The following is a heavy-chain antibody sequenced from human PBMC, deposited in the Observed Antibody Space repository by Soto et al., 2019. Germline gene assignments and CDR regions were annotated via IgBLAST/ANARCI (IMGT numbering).Heavy chain of an antibody. CDR3: ARDDGWLVLDY. CDR2: ITIRSSYI. V-gene: IGHV3-21*06. Sequence: ESGGGLVKPGGSLRLSCAASGFAFSSYSMNWVRQAPGKGLVWVAFITIRSSYIYYADSVRGRFTISRDNAKNSLYLQMDGLRAEDTAVYYCARDDGWLVLDYWGQGTLVTVSS. J-gene: IGHJ4*02. D-gene: IGHD6-19*01. CDR1: GFAFSSYS.